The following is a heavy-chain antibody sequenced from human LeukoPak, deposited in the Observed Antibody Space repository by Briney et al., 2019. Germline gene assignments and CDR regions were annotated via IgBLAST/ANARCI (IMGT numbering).Heavy chain of an antibody. D-gene: IGHD3-22*01. CDR3: AWSYYYDSSGQNIDY. CDR2: IKQDGSEK. Sequence: GGSLRLSCAASGFTFSSYWMSWVRQAPGKGLEWVANIKQDGSEKYYVDSVKGRFTISRDNAKNSLYLQMNSLRAEDTAVYYCAWSYYYDSSGQNIDYWGQGTLVTVSS. J-gene: IGHJ4*02. V-gene: IGHV3-7*01. CDR1: GFTFSSYW.